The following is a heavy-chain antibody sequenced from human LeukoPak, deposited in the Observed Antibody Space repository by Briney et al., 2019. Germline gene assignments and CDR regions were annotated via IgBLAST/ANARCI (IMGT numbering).Heavy chain of an antibody. J-gene: IGHJ4*02. Sequence: GGSLRLSCAASGFTFSSYAMSWVLQAPGKGLEWVSSISASGGSTYYADSVKARFTISRDNSKNTLYLQMNSLRAEDTALYYCASRGTTGTTRYFDSWGQGTLVTVSS. CDR2: ISASGGST. CDR1: GFTFSSYA. D-gene: IGHD1-1*01. V-gene: IGHV3-23*01. CDR3: ASRGTTGTTRYFDS.